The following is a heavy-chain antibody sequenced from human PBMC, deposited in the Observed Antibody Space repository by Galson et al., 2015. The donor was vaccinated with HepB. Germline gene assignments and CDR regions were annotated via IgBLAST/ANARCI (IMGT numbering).Heavy chain of an antibody. CDR2: ISSYNGNT. V-gene: IGHV1-18*01. Sequence: SVTVSCKASGYSFTSFGISWVRQAPGQGLEWMGWISSYNGNTNYAQKVQGRVTMTTDISTSTAYMELRSLRSDDTAVYYCVRDLGEMVTMIFFDYWGQGTLVTVSS. D-gene: IGHD3/OR15-3a*01. J-gene: IGHJ4*02. CDR1: GYSFTSFG. CDR3: VRDLGEMVTMIFFDY.